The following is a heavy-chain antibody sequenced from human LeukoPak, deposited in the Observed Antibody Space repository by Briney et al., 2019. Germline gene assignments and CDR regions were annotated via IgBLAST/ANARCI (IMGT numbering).Heavy chain of an antibody. Sequence: ASVKVSCKASGGTFSSYAISWVRQAPGQGLEWMGRINPNSGATKYAQKFQGRVTVTRDTSTSTVYMELSGLRADDTAAYYCARVEYCTKGVCINFDLWGQGTLVTVSS. V-gene: IGHV1-2*02. CDR3: ARVEYCTKGVCINFDL. CDR2: INPNSGAT. CDR1: GGTFSSYA. D-gene: IGHD2-8*01. J-gene: IGHJ4*02.